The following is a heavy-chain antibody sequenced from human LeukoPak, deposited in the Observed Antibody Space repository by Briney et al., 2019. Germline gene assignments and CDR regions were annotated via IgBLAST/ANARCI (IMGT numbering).Heavy chain of an antibody. CDR2: IYTSGST. CDR3: ARGPLYDILTGGNYYMDV. CDR1: GGSISSGSYY. J-gene: IGHJ6*03. Sequence: PSETLSLTCTVSGGSISSGSYYWSWIRQPAGKGLEWIGRIYTSGSTNYNPSLKSRVTISVDTSKNQFSLKLSSVTAADTAVYYCARGPLYDILTGGNYYMDVWGKGTTVTISS. V-gene: IGHV4-61*02. D-gene: IGHD3-9*01.